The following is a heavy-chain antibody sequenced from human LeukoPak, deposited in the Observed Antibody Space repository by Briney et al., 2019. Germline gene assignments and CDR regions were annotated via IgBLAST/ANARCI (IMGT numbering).Heavy chain of an antibody. Sequence: ASVKVSCKASGYTFTSYDINWVRQATGQGLEWMGWMNPNSGNTGYAQKFQGRVTMTRNTSISTAYMELRSLRSDDTAVYYCARARELLWFGELLYRGDWFDPWGQGTLVTVSS. J-gene: IGHJ5*02. D-gene: IGHD3-10*01. CDR1: GYTFTSYD. V-gene: IGHV1-8*01. CDR2: MNPNSGNT. CDR3: ARARELLWFGELLYRGDWFDP.